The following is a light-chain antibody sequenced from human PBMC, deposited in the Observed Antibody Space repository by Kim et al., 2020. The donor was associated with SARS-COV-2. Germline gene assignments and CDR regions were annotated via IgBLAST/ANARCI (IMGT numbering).Light chain of an antibody. V-gene: IGLV3-19*01. Sequence: SSELTQDPAVSVALGQTVRITCQGDSLRRYYATWYQQKPGQAPILVIYGKNKRPSGIPDRFSGSSSGNTASLTITGTQAGDEADYYCNSRDNNGNGVFGG. CDR1: SLRRYY. CDR3: NSRDNNGNGV. CDR2: GKN. J-gene: IGLJ2*01.